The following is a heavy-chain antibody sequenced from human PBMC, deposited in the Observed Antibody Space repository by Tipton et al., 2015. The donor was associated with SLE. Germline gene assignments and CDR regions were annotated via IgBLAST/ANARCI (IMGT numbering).Heavy chain of an antibody. V-gene: IGHV4-59*13. J-gene: IGHJ4*02. CDR1: GGSINNYF. CDR3: ARTVGSHRNYYFDY. Sequence: TLSLTCTVSGGSINNYFWSWIRQPPGKGLEWIGCVHYSGSGNYNPSLKSRVTMSIDTSKNQFSMKLSSVTAADTAVYYCARTVGSHRNYYFDYWGQGTLVTVSP. CDR2: VHYSGSG. D-gene: IGHD1-26*01.